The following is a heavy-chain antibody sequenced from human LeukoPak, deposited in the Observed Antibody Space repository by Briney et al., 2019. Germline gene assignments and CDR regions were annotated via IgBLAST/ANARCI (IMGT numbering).Heavy chain of an antibody. D-gene: IGHD3-10*01. CDR1: GGSISRYY. J-gene: IGHJ4*02. CDR3: ARDLYGSGNYYFDY. Sequence: SETLSLTCTVSGGSISRYYWSWIRQPPGKGLEWIGYIYDIVNTNYNPSLKSRVTISVDTSKNQFSLKLSSVTAADTAVYYCARDLYGSGNYYFDYWGQGTLVTVSS. V-gene: IGHV4-59*01. CDR2: IYDIVNT.